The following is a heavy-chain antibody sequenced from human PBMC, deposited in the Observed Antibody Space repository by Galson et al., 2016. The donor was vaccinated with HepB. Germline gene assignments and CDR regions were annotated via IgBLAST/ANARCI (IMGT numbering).Heavy chain of an antibody. CDR2: SSSYSSYA. CDR3: AGGSRELLFGSWFDP. D-gene: IGHD1-26*01. CDR1: GVSFSSFD. J-gene: IGHJ5*02. V-gene: IGHV3-11*06. Sequence: SLRRSCAASGVSFSSFDMSWIRQTPGKGLEWVSFSSSYSSYALYADSVKGRFTISRDDARHSLYLQMDSLRAEDTAVYYCAGGSRELLFGSWFDPWAQGTLVTVSS.